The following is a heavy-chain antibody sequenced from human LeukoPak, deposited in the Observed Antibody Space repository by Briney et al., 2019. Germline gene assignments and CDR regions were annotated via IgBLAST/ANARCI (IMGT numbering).Heavy chain of an antibody. Sequence: GGSLRLSCAASGFTFSSYAMHWVRQAPGKGLEWVAGISYDGNNKYYADSVKGRFTISRDNSKNTLYLQMNSLKTEDTAVFFCARGPTTVVAPGFDYWGQGTLVTVSS. CDR3: ARGPTTVVAPGFDY. CDR1: GFTFSSYA. D-gene: IGHD4-23*01. V-gene: IGHV3-30-3*01. J-gene: IGHJ4*02. CDR2: ISYDGNNK.